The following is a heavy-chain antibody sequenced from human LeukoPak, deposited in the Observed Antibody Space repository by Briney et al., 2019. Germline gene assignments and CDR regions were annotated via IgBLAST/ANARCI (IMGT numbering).Heavy chain of an antibody. CDR3: AGYGVSSSTSYIDF. CDR2: ITGDSAYI. D-gene: IGHD2-2*01. J-gene: IGHJ4*02. Sequence: PGGSLRLSCAASGFTFSTYAMDWVRQAPGEGLKWVSCITGDSAYIYYADSVRGRFTISRDNAKNSLYLQMNSLRAEDTAVYYCAGYGVSSSTSYIDFWGQGTLVTVSS. V-gene: IGHV3-21*01. CDR1: GFTFSTYA.